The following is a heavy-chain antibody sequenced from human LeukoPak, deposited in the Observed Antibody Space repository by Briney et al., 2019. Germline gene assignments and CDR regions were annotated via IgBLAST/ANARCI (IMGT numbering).Heavy chain of an antibody. CDR3: ARGTTRYTTTYYFDY. CDR1: GGSISSHY. Sequence: SETPSLTCTVSGGSISSHYWSWIRQPPGKGLEWIGYIYYSGDTNYNPSLKSRVTMSVDTSKNQFSLKLSSLTAADTAVFYCARGTTRYTTTYYFDYWGQGTLVTVSS. D-gene: IGHD2-2*02. V-gene: IGHV4-59*11. CDR2: IYYSGDT. J-gene: IGHJ4*02.